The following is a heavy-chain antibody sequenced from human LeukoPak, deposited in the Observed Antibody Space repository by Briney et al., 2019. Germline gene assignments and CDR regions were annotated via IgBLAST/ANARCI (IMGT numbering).Heavy chain of an antibody. J-gene: IGHJ4*02. CDR2: ISGNGANI. CDR1: GFTFSNFA. V-gene: IGHV3-23*01. CDR3: AKRATSWYYFEY. Sequence: HPGGSLRLSCAASGFTFSNFAMSWVRQAPGKGLEWVSVISGNGANIFYADSVKGRFTISRDNSKNTLYLQMNSLRAEDTAVYYCAKRATSWYYFEYWGQGTLVTVPS.